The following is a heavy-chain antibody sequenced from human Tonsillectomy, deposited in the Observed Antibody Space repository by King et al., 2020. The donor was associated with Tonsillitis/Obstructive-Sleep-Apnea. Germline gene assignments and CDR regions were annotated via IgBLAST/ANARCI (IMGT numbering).Heavy chain of an antibody. V-gene: IGHV4-61*01. CDR3: ARVVPAATRWFDP. J-gene: IGHJ5*02. CDR1: GGSVSSGSYY. CDR2: IYYSGST. Sequence: QLQESGPGLVKPSETLSLTCTVSGGSVSSGSYYWSWIRQPPGKGLEWIGYIYYSGSTNYNPSLKSRVTISVDTSKNQFSLKLSSVTAADTAVYYFARVVPAATRWFDPWGQGTLVTVSS. D-gene: IGHD2-2*01.